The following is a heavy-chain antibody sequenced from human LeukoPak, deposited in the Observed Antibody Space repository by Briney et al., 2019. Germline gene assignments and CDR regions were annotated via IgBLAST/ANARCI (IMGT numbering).Heavy chain of an antibody. Sequence: SETLSLTCTVSGGSISSSSYYWGWIRQPPGKGLEWIGSIYYSGSTYYNPSLKSRVTISVDTSKNQFSLKLSSVTAADTAVYYCARRQLRDTFDYWGQGTLVTVSS. CDR2: IYYSGST. V-gene: IGHV4-39*01. J-gene: IGHJ4*02. CDR3: ARRQLRDTFDY. CDR1: GGSISSSSYY.